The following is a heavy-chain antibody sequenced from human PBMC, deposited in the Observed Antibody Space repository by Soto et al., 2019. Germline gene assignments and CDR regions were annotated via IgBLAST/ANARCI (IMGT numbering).Heavy chain of an antibody. CDR3: ARRMTTVTTLYYYSGMAV. CDR1: GGSISSSSYY. CDR2: IYYSGST. J-gene: IGHJ6*02. Sequence: QLQLQESGPGLVKPSETLSLTCTVSGGSISSSSYYWGWIRQPPGKGLEWIGSIYYSGSTYYNPSLKSRVTIPVDTSKTQFSLRRSSVPAADTAVYSGARRMTTVTTLYYYSGMAVWGQGTTVTVSS. D-gene: IGHD4-17*01. V-gene: IGHV4-39*01.